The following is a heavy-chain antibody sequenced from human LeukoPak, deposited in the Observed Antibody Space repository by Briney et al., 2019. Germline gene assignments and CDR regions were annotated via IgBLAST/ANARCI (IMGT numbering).Heavy chain of an antibody. Sequence: GGSLRLSCAASGFTFSSYAMHRVRQAPGKGLEWVAVISYDGSNKYYADSVKGRFTISRDNSKNTLYLQMNSLRAEDTAVYYCARVFYLYLPPLGYWGQGTLVTVSS. CDR3: ARVFYLYLPPLGY. CDR1: GFTFSSYA. CDR2: ISYDGSNK. J-gene: IGHJ4*02. D-gene: IGHD2/OR15-2a*01. V-gene: IGHV3-30-3*01.